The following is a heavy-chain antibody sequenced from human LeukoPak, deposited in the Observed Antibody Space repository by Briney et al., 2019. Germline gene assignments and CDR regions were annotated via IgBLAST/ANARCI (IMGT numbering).Heavy chain of an antibody. CDR2: IYYSGST. J-gene: IGHJ4*02. Sequence: PSETLSLTCTVAGGSISSYYWSWIRQPPGKGLEWGGYIYYSGSTNYNPSLKSRVTISVDTSKNQFSLKLSSVTAADTAVYCCARHYDYVWGSYRYTDTFDYWGQGTLVTVSS. V-gene: IGHV4-59*08. CDR1: GGSISSYY. CDR3: ARHYDYVWGSYRYTDTFDY. D-gene: IGHD3-16*02.